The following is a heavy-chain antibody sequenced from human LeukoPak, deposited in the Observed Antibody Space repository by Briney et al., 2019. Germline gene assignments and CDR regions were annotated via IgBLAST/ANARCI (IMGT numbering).Heavy chain of an antibody. Sequence: ASVKVSCKASGGTFSSYAISWVRQAPGQGLEWMGRIIPIFGTANYAQKFQGRVTITADESTSTAYMELSSLRSEDTAVYYCARDGGSRAAAAGMPWFDPWGQGTLVTVSS. J-gene: IGHJ5*02. V-gene: IGHV1-69*13. D-gene: IGHD6-13*01. CDR2: IIPIFGTA. CDR3: ARDGGSRAAAAGMPWFDP. CDR1: GGTFSSYA.